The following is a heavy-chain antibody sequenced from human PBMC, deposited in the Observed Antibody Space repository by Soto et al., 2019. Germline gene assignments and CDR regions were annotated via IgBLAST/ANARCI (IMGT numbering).Heavy chain of an antibody. D-gene: IGHD2-2*01. V-gene: IGHV1-69*01. CDR1: GGTFSSYG. CDR3: ARSQGSSTSLEIYYYYYYGMDV. Sequence: QVQLVQSGAEVKKPGSSVKVSCKASGGTFSSYGISWVRQAPGQGLEWMGGIIPISGTANYAQKFQGRVTITADESTSTGSMELSSLSSEDTAVYFCARSQGSSTSLEIYYYYYYGMDVWGQGTTVTVSS. J-gene: IGHJ6*02. CDR2: IIPISGTA.